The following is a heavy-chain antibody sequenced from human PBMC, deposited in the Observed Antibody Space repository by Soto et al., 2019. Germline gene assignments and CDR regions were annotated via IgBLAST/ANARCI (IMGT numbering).Heavy chain of an antibody. Sequence: QVQLQESGPGLVKPSQTLSLTCTVSGGSFSGGGYYWSWIRQHPGKGLEWMGYISYSGNTKYKPSLQSRITISVDTSENQFSLRLTSVTAADTATYFCARTSIFGVVLNAFDIWGQGTLVTVSS. CDR3: ARTSIFGVVLNAFDI. V-gene: IGHV4-31*03. J-gene: IGHJ3*02. D-gene: IGHD3-3*01. CDR1: GGSFSGGGYY. CDR2: ISYSGNT.